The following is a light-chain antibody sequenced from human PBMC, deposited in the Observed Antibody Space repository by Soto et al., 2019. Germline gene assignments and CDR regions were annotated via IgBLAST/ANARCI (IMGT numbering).Light chain of an antibody. J-gene: IGKJ5*01. CDR1: QGISSY. CDR3: KQLNSYPFT. Sequence: IQMTQSPSSLSASVGDRVTLRCRASQGISSYLAWYQQKPGKAHKLLIYAAYTLQSGVQSRFSGSGSGTDFTLTISSLQPEEFATYYCKQLNSYPFTVGQGTRLEIK. CDR2: AAY. V-gene: IGKV1-9*01.